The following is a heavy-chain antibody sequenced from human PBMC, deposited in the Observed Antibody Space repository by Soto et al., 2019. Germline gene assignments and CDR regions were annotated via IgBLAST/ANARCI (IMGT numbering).Heavy chain of an antibody. D-gene: IGHD2-8*02. Sequence: GASVKVSCKASGYTFTGLYIHWVRLAPGQGLEWMGWINPNSGGTNYAEKFQGRVTMTRDTPISTAYMELSSLRSDDTAVYYCARDHGWWSFDYWGQGALVTVSS. V-gene: IGHV1-2*02. CDR3: ARDHGWWSFDY. J-gene: IGHJ4*02. CDR2: INPNSGGT. CDR1: GYTFTGLY.